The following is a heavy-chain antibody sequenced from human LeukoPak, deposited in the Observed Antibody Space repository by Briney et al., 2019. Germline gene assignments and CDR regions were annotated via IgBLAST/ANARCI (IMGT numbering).Heavy chain of an antibody. Sequence: SETLSHPCTVSGGSISTYYWSWIRQPPRKGLEWIGYIYYSGSTNHNPSLKSRVTISVDTSKNQLSLKLTSVLAADTAVYYCARGKDYYDTSGYPTFHYWGQGTLVTVSS. CDR2: IYYSGST. D-gene: IGHD3-22*01. J-gene: IGHJ4*02. V-gene: IGHV4-59*01. CDR3: ARGKDYYDTSGYPTFHY. CDR1: GGSISTYY.